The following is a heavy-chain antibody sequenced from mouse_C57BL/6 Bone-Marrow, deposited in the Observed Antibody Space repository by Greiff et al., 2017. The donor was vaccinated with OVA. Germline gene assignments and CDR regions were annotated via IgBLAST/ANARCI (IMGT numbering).Heavy chain of an antibody. CDR1: GYTFTDYE. J-gene: IGHJ2*01. V-gene: IGHV1-15*01. CDR2: IDPETGGT. Sequence: VKLMESGAELVRPGASVTLSCKASGYTFTDYEMHWVKQTPVHGLEWIGAIDPETGGTAYNQKFKGKAILTADKSSSTAYMELRSLTSEDSAVYYCTRNPTVVARYFDYWGQGTTLTVSS. CDR3: TRNPTVVARYFDY. D-gene: IGHD1-1*01.